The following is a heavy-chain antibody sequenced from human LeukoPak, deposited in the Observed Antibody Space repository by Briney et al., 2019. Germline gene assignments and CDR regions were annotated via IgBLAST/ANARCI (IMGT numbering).Heavy chain of an antibody. Sequence: GGSLRLSCAASGFTFSTYWMSWVRQAPGKGLEWVSYIKTSGDTIYYADSVKGRFTISRDNAKNSLYLQMNSLRAEDTAVYYCARGHYGLDVWGQGTTVTVSS. CDR1: GFTFSTYW. CDR3: ARGHYGLDV. J-gene: IGHJ6*02. V-gene: IGHV3-11*01. CDR2: IKTSGDTI.